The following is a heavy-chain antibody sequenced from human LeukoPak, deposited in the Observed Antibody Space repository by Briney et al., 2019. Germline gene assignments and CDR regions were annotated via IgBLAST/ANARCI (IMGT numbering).Heavy chain of an antibody. V-gene: IGHV1-2*06. D-gene: IGHD3-22*01. CDR3: ARVFYDSSGRRFDY. Sequence: ASVKVSCKASGYTFTSYGISWVRQAPGQGLEWMGRINPNSGGTNYAQKFQGRVTMTRDTSISTAYMELSRLRSDDTAVYYCARVFYDSSGRRFDYWGQGTLVTVSS. CDR2: INPNSGGT. CDR1: GYTFTSYG. J-gene: IGHJ4*02.